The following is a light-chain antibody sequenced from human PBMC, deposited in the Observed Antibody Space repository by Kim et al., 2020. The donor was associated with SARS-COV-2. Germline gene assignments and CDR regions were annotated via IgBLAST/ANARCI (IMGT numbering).Light chain of an antibody. CDR3: HQYGGSPQT. V-gene: IGKV3-20*01. CDR2: DAS. CDR1: QSVSSSN. J-gene: IGKJ1*01. Sequence: EIVLTQSPGTLSLSPGERATLSCRASQSVSSSNLAWYQQKRGQAPRLLITDASSRVTGTPDRFGGSGSGTDFTLTISRLEPEDFAVYYCHQYGGSPQTFGQGTKVEIK.